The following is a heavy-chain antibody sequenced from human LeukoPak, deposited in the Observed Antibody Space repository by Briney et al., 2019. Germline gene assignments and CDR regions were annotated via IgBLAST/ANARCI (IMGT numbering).Heavy chain of an antibody. Sequence: SETLSLTCAVSGGSIGSSNWWSWVRQPPGKGLEWIGEIYHSGSTNYNPSLKSRVTISVDKSKNQFSLKLSSVTAADTAVYYCASVPDYDILTGYSPYYFDYWGQGTLVTVSS. CDR3: ASVPDYDILTGYSPYYFDY. J-gene: IGHJ4*02. V-gene: IGHV4-4*02. CDR1: GGSIGSSNW. D-gene: IGHD3-9*01. CDR2: IYHSGST.